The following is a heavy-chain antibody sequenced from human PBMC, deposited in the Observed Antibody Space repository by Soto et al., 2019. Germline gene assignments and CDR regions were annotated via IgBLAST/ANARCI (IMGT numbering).Heavy chain of an antibody. CDR2: ISAYNGNT. D-gene: IGHD3-3*01. CDR1: GYTFTSYG. CDR3: ARVFRGITIFGVVSSYYMDV. V-gene: IGHV1-18*01. J-gene: IGHJ6*03. Sequence: ASVKVSSKASGYTFTSYGISWVRQAPGQGLEWMGWISAYNGNTNYAQKLQGRVTMTTDTSTSTAYMELRSLRSDDTAVYYCARVFRGITIFGVVSSYYMDVWGKGTTVTVSS.